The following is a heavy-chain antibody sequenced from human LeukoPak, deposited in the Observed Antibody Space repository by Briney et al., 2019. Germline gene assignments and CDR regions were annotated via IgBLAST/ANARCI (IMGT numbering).Heavy chain of an antibody. Sequence: SSETLSLTCTVSGYSISSGYYWGWIRQPPGKGLEWIGSICHSGSTYYNPSLKSRVTISVDTSKNQFSLKLSSVTAADTAVYYCARVSPQGLEYFDYWGQGTLVTVSS. J-gene: IGHJ4*02. V-gene: IGHV4-38-2*02. CDR1: GYSISSGYY. CDR3: ARVSPQGLEYFDY. D-gene: IGHD6-19*01. CDR2: ICHSGST.